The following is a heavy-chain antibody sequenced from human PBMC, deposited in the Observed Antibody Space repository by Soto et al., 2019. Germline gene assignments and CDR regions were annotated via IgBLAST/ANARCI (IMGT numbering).Heavy chain of an antibody. CDR3: TRYSSSPAPSYYYGRAV. D-gene: IGHD6-6*01. J-gene: IGHJ6*02. V-gene: IGHV3-49*04. CDR2: IRSKAYGGTT. Sequence: GGSLRLSCTASGFTFGDYAMSWVRQAPGKGLEWVGFIRSKAYGGTTEYAASVKGRFTISRDDSKSIAYLQMNSLKTEDTAVYYCTRYSSSPAPSYYYGRAVWGQGTTITVPS. CDR1: GFTFGDYA.